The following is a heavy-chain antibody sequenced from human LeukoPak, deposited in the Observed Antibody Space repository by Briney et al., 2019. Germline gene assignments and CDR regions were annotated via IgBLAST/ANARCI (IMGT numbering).Heavy chain of an antibody. CDR3: AHRMITFGGVIVPAHNWFDP. D-gene: IGHD3-16*02. Sequence: ESGPTLVKPTPTLTLTCTFSGFSRSTRGVGVGWIRQPPGKSLEWLALNYCDDENRYSQSLKSRLTITKDTSKIQVVLTMTNMDHVDTATYYCAHRMITFGGVIVPAHNWFDPWGRGTLVTVSS. V-gene: IGHV2-5*02. J-gene: IGHJ5*02. CDR1: GFSRSTRGVG. CDR2: NYCDDEN.